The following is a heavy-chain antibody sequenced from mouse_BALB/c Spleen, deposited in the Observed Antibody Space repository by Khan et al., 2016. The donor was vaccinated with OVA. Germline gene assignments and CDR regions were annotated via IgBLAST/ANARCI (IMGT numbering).Heavy chain of an antibody. CDR2: IWTGGST. D-gene: IGHD2-13*01. CDR1: GFSLVTYG. V-gene: IGHV2-9*02. CDR3: ARETAYYGDYEAMDY. Sequence: QVQLKESGPGLVAPSQSLSITCTVSGFSLVTYGVHWVRQSPGRGLEWLGVIWTGGSTNYNSALMSRLSISKDNSKSQVFLKMNSLQTDDTAMYDCARETAYYGDYEAMDYWGQGTSVTVSS. J-gene: IGHJ4*01.